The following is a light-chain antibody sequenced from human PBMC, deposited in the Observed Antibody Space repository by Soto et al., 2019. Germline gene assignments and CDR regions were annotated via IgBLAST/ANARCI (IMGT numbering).Light chain of an antibody. Sequence: EIVMTQSPATLSVSPGERVTLSCRASQSVSSNLAWYQQKPGQAPRLLIYGASTRATGIPARFSGSGSGTEFTLTISSLQSEDFEVYYCQHYNNWPRTFGQGTKVEIK. CDR1: QSVSSN. CDR3: QHYNNWPRT. J-gene: IGKJ1*01. V-gene: IGKV3-15*01. CDR2: GAS.